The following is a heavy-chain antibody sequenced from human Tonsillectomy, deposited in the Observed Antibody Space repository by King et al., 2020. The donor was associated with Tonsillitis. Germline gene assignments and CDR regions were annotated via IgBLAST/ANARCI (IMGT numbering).Heavy chain of an antibody. CDR3: ARDGPFEYRTWYHFDR. CDR2: ISYDGSKR. CDR1: GFTFSNYA. D-gene: IGHD6-13*01. V-gene: IGHV3-30*04. Sequence: VQLVESGGDVVQPGRSLRLSCAASGFTFSNYAMHWVRQAPGKGPEWVAVISYDGSKRYYADSVKGRFIISRDNFKNTLYLQINNLRPEDTAVYYCARDGPFEYRTWYHFDRWGQGTLVTVSS. J-gene: IGHJ4*02.